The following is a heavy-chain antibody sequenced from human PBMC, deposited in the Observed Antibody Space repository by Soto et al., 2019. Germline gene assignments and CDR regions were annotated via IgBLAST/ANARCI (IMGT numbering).Heavy chain of an antibody. J-gene: IGHJ4*02. CDR2: IYHSGST. V-gene: IGHV4-30-2*01. D-gene: IGHD3-22*01. Sequence: SETLSLTCAVSGGSISSGGYSWSWIRQPPGKGLEWIGYIYHSGSTYYNPSLKSRVTISVDRSKNQFSLKLSSVTAADTAVYYCARGGSYYDGSGYYRGVFDYWGQGTLVTVSS. CDR1: GGSISSGGYS. CDR3: ARGGSYYDGSGYYRGVFDY.